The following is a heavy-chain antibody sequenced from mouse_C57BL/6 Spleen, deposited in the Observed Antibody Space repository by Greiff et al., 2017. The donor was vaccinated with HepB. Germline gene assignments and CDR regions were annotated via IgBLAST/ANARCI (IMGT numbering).Heavy chain of an antibody. CDR2: IYPGDGDT. Sequence: QVQLQQSGPELVKPGASVKISCKASGYAFSSSWMNWVKQRPGKGLEWIGRIYPGDGDTNYNGKFKGKATLTADKSSSTAYMQLSSLTSEDSAVYFCDRPNYYGSSYDYFDYWGQGTTLTVSS. D-gene: IGHD1-1*01. CDR3: DRPNYYGSSYDYFDY. CDR1: GYAFSSSW. J-gene: IGHJ2*01. V-gene: IGHV1-82*01.